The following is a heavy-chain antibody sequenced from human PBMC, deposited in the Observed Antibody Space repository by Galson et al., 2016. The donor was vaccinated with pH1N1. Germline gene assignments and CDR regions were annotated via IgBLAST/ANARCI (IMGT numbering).Heavy chain of an antibody. J-gene: IGHJ4*02. V-gene: IGHV3-7*01. CDR3: AKENWGCEY. D-gene: IGHD7-27*01. CDR1: GFTFSRYY. Sequence: SLRLSCAASGFTFSRYYMTWVRQAPGKGLEWVANIKQDGSEKNYVDSVKGRFTISRDNAKNSVYLQMNSLRAVDTAVYYCAKENWGCEYWGQGTLVTVSS. CDR2: IKQDGSEK.